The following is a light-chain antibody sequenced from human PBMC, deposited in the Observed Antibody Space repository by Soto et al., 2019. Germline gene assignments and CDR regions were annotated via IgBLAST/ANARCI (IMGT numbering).Light chain of an antibody. Sequence: QSVLTQPPSVSGAPGQRVTISCTGSSSNIGAGYEVHWFQQLPGTAPKLLIYGNTNRPSGVPDRFSGSKSDTSASLAITGLQPEDEADYYCQSYDSSLSVLYDFGTGTKVTVL. CDR2: GNT. CDR1: SSNIGAGYE. CDR3: QSYDSSLSVLYD. J-gene: IGLJ1*01. V-gene: IGLV1-40*01.